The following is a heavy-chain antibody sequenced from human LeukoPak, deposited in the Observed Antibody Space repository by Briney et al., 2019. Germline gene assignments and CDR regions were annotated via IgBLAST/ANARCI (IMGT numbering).Heavy chain of an antibody. CDR3: ARFGYCSSTSCFRSDYYYGMDV. Sequence: GGSLRLSCAASGFTFSDYYMSWIRQAPGKGLEWASYISSSGSTIYYADSVKGRFTISRDNAKNSLYLQMNSLRAEDTAVYYCARFGYCSSTSCFRSDYYYGMDVWGQGTTVTVSS. CDR2: ISSSGSTI. J-gene: IGHJ6*02. D-gene: IGHD2-2*01. CDR1: GFTFSDYY. V-gene: IGHV3-11*01.